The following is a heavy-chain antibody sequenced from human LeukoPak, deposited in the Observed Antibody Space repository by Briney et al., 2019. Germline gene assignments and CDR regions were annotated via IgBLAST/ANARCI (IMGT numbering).Heavy chain of an antibody. CDR3: AKDRMVRGVMGEHQFDY. D-gene: IGHD3-10*01. Sequence: ASVKVSCKVSGYTLTELSMHWVRQAPGKGLEWMGGFDPEDGETIYAQKFQGRVTMTEDTSTDTAYMELSSLRVEDTAVYYCAKDRMVRGVMGEHQFDYWGQGTLVTVSS. J-gene: IGHJ4*02. CDR1: GYTLTELS. CDR2: FDPEDGET. V-gene: IGHV1-24*01.